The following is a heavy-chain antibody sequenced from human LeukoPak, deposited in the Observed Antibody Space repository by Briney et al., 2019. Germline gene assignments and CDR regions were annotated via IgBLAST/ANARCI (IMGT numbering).Heavy chain of an antibody. CDR1: GYTLTELS. V-gene: IGHV1-24*01. D-gene: IGHD3-22*01. CDR2: FDPEDSET. CDR3: ALTVVSDAFDI. J-gene: IGHJ3*02. Sequence: ASVKVSGKVSGYTLTELSMHWVRQAPGKGLEWMGGFDPEDSETTYPQKYEGRVTMTEDTSTDTAYMELTSLRSEDTAVYYCALTVVSDAFDIWGQGTMVTVSS.